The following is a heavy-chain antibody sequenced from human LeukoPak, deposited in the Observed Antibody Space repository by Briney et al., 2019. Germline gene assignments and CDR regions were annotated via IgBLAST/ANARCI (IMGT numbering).Heavy chain of an antibody. Sequence: PGGSLRLSCAASGFIFSSHWMTWVRQAPGKGLEWVANIKKDGGEKYYVDSVKGRFTISRDNAKNSLYLQMNSLRAEDTAVYYCARVRSSYYYESSGYYHYDAFDIWGQGTMVTVSS. J-gene: IGHJ3*02. D-gene: IGHD3-22*01. V-gene: IGHV3-7*01. CDR1: GFIFSSHW. CDR2: IKKDGGEK. CDR3: ARVRSSYYYESSGYYHYDAFDI.